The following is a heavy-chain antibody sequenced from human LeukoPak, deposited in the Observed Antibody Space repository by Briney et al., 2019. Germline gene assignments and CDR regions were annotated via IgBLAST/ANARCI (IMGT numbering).Heavy chain of an antibody. D-gene: IGHD3-3*01. J-gene: IGHJ5*02. CDR1: GGSFSGYY. CDR2: INHSGST. CDR3: ARAPLRYDFWSGYYANWFDP. V-gene: IGHV4-34*01. Sequence: SETLSLTCAVYGGSFSGYYWSWIRQPLGKGLEWIGEINHSGSTNYNPSLKSRVTISVDTSKNQFSLKLSSVTAADTAVYYCARAPLRYDFWSGYYANWFDPWGQGTLVTVSS.